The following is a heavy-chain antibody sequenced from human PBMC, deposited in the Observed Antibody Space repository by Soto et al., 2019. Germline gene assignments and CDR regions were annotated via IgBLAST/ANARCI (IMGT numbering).Heavy chain of an antibody. CDR2: ISYDGSNK. V-gene: IGHV3-30-3*01. Sequence: GGSLRLSCAASGFTFSSYAMHWVRQAPGKGLEWVAVISYDGSNKYYADSVKGRFTISRDNSKNTLYLQMNSLRAEDTAVYYCARDRPNYDSSGYQYFDYWGQGTLVTVSS. CDR3: ARDRPNYDSSGYQYFDY. J-gene: IGHJ4*02. CDR1: GFTFSSYA. D-gene: IGHD3-22*01.